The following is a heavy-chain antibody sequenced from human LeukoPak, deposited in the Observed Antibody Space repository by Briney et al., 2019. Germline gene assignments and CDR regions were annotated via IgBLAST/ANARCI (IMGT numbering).Heavy chain of an antibody. CDR2: IYYSGST. D-gene: IGHD3-22*01. J-gene: IGHJ4*02. V-gene: IGHV4-31*03. CDR3: ARGGSSGTFDY. CDR1: GGSISSGGYY. Sequence: SETLSLTCTVSGGSISSGGYYWSWIRRHPGKGLEWIGYIYYSGSTYHNPSLKSRVNISVDTSKNQFSLKLSSVTAADTAVYYCARGGSSGTFDYWGQGTLVTVSS.